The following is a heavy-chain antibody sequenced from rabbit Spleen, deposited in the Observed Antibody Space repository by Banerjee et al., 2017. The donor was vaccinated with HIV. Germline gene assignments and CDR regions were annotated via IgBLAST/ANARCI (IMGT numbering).Heavy chain of an antibody. D-gene: IGHD1-1*01. CDR1: GFSFSDRDV. Sequence: QEQLEESGGGLVKPEGSLILTCKASGFSFSDRDVMCWVRQAPGKGLEWIACINTATGKAVYASWAKGRFTISKTSSTTVTLQMTRLTAADTATYFCARDTSSSFSSYGMDLWGPGTLVTVS. CDR2: INTATGKA. J-gene: IGHJ6*01. CDR3: ARDTSSSFSSYGMDL. V-gene: IGHV1S45*01.